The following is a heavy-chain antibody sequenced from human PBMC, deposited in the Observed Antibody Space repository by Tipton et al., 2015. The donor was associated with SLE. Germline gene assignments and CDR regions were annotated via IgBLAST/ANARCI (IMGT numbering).Heavy chain of an antibody. D-gene: IGHD3-10*01. J-gene: IGHJ4*02. CDR1: GYTFIGYY. CDR3: ASPSRVWGSGSGFDY. CDR2: INPNSGGT. Sequence: QSGPEVKKPGASVRVSCKTSGYTFIGYYLHWVRQAPGQGLEWMGWINPNSGGTSYAQKFQGRVTMTRDTSISTAYMELSRLRSEDTAVYYCASPSRVWGSGSGFDYWGQGTLVTVSS. V-gene: IGHV1-2*02.